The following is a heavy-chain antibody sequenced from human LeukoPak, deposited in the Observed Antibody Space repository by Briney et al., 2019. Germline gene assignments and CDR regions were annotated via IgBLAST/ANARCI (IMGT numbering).Heavy chain of an antibody. V-gene: IGHV1-46*01. J-gene: IGHJ4*02. CDR2: INPRGGST. Sequence: ASVKVSCKASGYTFTSYYMHWVRQAPGQGLEWMGIINPRGGSTSYTQKFQGRVTMTRDTSTSTVYMELSSLRAEDTAVYYCARDFYVFALSLFDYWGQGTLVTVSS. CDR1: GYTFTSYY. CDR3: ARDFYVFALSLFDY. D-gene: IGHD3-16*01.